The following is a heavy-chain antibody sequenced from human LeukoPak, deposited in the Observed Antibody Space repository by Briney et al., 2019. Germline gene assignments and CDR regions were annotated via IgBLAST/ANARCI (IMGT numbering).Heavy chain of an antibody. V-gene: IGHV1-8*01. CDR1: GYTFTSYD. J-gene: IGHJ6*02. D-gene: IGHD3-3*01. CDR3: ARDFLTRSGLFSDSWSGYYPYYYYYGMDV. Sequence: ASVKVSCKASGYTFTSYDINWVRQATGQGLEWMGWMNPNSGNTGYAQKFQGRVTMTRNTSISTAYMELSSLRSEDTAVYYCARDFLTRSGLFSDSWSGYYPYYYYYGMDVWGQGTTVTVSS. CDR2: MNPNSGNT.